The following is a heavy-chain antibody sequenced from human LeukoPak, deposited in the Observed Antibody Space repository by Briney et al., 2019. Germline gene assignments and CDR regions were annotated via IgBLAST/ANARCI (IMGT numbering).Heavy chain of an antibody. CDR1: GFTFSDYY. V-gene: IGHV3-11*01. Sequence: GGSLRLSCAASGFTFSDYYMSWIRQAPGKGLEWVSYISSSGSTIYYADSVKGRFTISRDNAKNSLYLQMNSLRAEDTAVYYCARDKVGATARQLGLYYGMDVWGQGTTVTVSS. J-gene: IGHJ6*02. D-gene: IGHD1-26*01. CDR2: ISSSGSTI. CDR3: ARDKVGATARQLGLYYGMDV.